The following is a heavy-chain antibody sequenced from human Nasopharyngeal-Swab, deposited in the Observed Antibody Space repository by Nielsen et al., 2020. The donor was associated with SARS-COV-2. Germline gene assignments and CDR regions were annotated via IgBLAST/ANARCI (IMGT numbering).Heavy chain of an antibody. V-gene: IGHV3-23*01. CDR2: ISGSGGST. D-gene: IGHD1-7*01. Sequence: GESLKISCAASGFTFSSYAMSWVRQAPGKGLEWVSAISGSGGSTYYADSVKGRSTISRDNSKNTLYLQMNSLRAEDTAVYYCATIHQSQASYNWNYKDNYYYGMDVWGQGTTVTVSS. CDR3: ATIHQSQASYNWNYKDNYYYGMDV. J-gene: IGHJ6*02. CDR1: GFTFSSYA.